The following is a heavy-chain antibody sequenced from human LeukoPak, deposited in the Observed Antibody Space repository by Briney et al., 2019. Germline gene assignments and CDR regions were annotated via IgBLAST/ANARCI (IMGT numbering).Heavy chain of an antibody. CDR3: ARGSGSGYDYDY. Sequence: GGSLRLSCAASGFTFSSYSMNWVRQAPGKGLEWVSSISSSSSYIYYADSVKGRFTISRDNAKNSLYLQMYSLRAEDTAVYYCARGSGSGYDYDYWGQGTLVTVSS. V-gene: IGHV3-21*01. J-gene: IGHJ4*02. CDR2: ISSSSSYI. CDR1: GFTFSSYS. D-gene: IGHD5-12*01.